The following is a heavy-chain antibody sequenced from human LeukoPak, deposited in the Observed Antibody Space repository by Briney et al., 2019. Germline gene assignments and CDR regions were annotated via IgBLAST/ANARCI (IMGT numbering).Heavy chain of an antibody. CDR2: ICSGGST. CDR1: GFTVSSNY. CDR3: ARGRFDWFLYSDY. Sequence: GGSLRLSCAASGFTVSSNYMSWVRQAPGKGLEWGSVICSGGSTYYADSVKGRFTISRDNSKNTLYLQLNSLRAKDTAVYYCARGRFDWFLYSDYWGQETLVTVSS. J-gene: IGHJ4*02. D-gene: IGHD3-9*01. V-gene: IGHV3-66*01.